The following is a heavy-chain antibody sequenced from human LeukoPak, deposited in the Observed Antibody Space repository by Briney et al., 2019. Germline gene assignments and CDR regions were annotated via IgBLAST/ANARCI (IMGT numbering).Heavy chain of an antibody. CDR2: ISYDGSNK. Sequence: GGSLRLSCAASGFTFSNYAMHWVRQAPGKGLEWVAVISYDGSNKYYADSVKGRFTISRDNSKNTLYLQMNSLRAEDTAVYYCARDIRWELLYYFDYWGQGTLVTVSS. CDR1: GFTFSNYA. J-gene: IGHJ4*02. CDR3: ARDIRWELLYYFDY. V-gene: IGHV3-30-3*01. D-gene: IGHD1-26*01.